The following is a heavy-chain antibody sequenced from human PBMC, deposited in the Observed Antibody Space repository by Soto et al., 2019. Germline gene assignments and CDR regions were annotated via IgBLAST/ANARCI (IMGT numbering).Heavy chain of an antibody. D-gene: IGHD1-26*01. CDR1: GYTFTSYG. CDR2: ISAYNGNT. CDR3: ARDGGYSGSY. Sequence: QVQLVQSGAEVKKPGASVKVSCKASGYTFTSYGIIWLRQTPGQGLEWMGWISAYNGNTNYAQKLQGRVTTTTKTATSTAWMQLRSLGSDDTAVYYCARDGGYSGSYWGQGTLGSVSS. V-gene: IGHV1-18*01. J-gene: IGHJ4*02.